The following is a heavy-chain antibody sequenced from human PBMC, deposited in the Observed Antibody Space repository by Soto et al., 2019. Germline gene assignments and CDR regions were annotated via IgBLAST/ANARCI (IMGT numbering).Heavy chain of an antibody. CDR2: INPSGGST. D-gene: IGHD3-3*01. CDR1: GYTFTSYY. Sequence: GASVKVSCQASGYTFTSYYMHWVRQAPGQRLEWVGIINPSGGSTSYAQKFQGRVTMTRDTSTSTVYMELSSLRSEDTAVYYCARVHYDFWSGYYRYYYYGMDVWGQGTMVTVSS. J-gene: IGHJ6*02. CDR3: ARVHYDFWSGYYRYYYYGMDV. V-gene: IGHV1-46*01.